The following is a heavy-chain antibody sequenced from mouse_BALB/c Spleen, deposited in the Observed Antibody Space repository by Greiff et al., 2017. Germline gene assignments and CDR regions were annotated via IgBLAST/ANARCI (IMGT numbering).Heavy chain of an antibody. CDR3: AIVPSNWYYFDY. D-gene: IGHD4-1*01. Sequence: VKLVESGPGLVAPSQCLSFTCTVSGFSLTSYGVHWVRQPPGKGLEWPGVIWAGGSTNYNSALMSRLSISKDNSKSQVFLKMNSLQTDDTAMYYCAIVPSNWYYFDYRGQGTTHTVSS. CDR2: IWAGGST. V-gene: IGHV2-9*02. CDR1: GFSLTSYG. J-gene: IGHJ2*01.